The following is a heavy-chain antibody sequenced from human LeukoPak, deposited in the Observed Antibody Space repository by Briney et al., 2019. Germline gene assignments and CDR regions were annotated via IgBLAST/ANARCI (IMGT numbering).Heavy chain of an antibody. CDR1: GGSFSGYY. D-gene: IGHD3-22*01. J-gene: IGHJ5*02. Sequence: SETLSLTCAVYGGSFSGYYWSWISQPPGKGLEWIGEINHSGSTNYNPSLKSRVTISVDTSKNQFSLKLSSVTAADTAVYYCARMCSGYYHNWFDPWGQGTLVTVSS. CDR2: INHSGST. CDR3: ARMCSGYYHNWFDP. V-gene: IGHV4-34*01.